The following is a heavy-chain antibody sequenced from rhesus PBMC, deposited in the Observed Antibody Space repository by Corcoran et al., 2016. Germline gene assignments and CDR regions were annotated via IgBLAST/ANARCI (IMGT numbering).Heavy chain of an antibody. J-gene: IGHJ5-2*02. CDR1: GGSITDNFW. Sequence: QVQLQESGPGVVKPSETLSLTCAVSGGSITDNFWWTWIRQPPGKGLEWIGYIYGSSTATNYNPSLKSRVTTSKDTYQNQFAVKMKSATAADTAVYYCARGDDSVNSWDVWGRGVLVTVSS. CDR2: IYGSSTAT. D-gene: IGHD2-33*01. CDR3: ARGDDSVNSWDV. V-gene: IGHV4S10*01.